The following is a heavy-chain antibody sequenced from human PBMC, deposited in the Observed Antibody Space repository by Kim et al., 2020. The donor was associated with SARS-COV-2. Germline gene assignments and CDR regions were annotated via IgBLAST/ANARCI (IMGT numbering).Heavy chain of an antibody. D-gene: IGHD6-13*01. CDR1: GFTFSVSA. CDR3: TRQSSSPDL. Sequence: GGSLRLSCAASGFTFSVSAMHWVRQASGKGLEWVGRIRSKADSYTTTYAASVKGRFTISRDDSKNTAYLQMNSLKIEDTAVYYCTRQSSSPDLWGQGTLV. J-gene: IGHJ5*02. CDR2: IRSKADSYTT. V-gene: IGHV3-73*01.